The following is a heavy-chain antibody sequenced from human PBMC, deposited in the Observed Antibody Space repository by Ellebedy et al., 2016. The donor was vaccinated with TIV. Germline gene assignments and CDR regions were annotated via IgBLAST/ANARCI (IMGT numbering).Heavy chain of an antibody. CDR3: TTTMYYYDSGGYPTGDVLDI. V-gene: IGHV3-23*01. CDR2: ISGGGGGT. CDR1: GFTISNFG. D-gene: IGHD3-22*01. Sequence: GESLKISCAASGFTISNFGMSWVRQAPGKGLEWVSTISGGGGGTYYAASVKGRFTISRDNSKNTLYLQMNSLKTEDTAVYYCTTTMYYYDSGGYPTGDVLDIWGQGTIVTVSS. J-gene: IGHJ3*02.